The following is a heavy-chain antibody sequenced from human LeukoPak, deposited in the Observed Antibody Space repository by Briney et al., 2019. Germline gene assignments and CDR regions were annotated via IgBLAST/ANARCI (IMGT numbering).Heavy chain of an antibody. D-gene: IGHD1-26*01. CDR3: ARGQGKWRASSFDY. V-gene: IGHV1-2*02. CDR1: GYTFTGYY. CDR2: INPNSGGT. J-gene: IGHJ4*02. Sequence: GASVTVSCKASGYTFTGYYMHWVRQAPGQGLEWMGWINPNSGGTNYAQKFQGRVTMTRDTSISTAYMELSRLRSDDTAVYYCARGQGKWRASSFDYWGQGTLVTVSS.